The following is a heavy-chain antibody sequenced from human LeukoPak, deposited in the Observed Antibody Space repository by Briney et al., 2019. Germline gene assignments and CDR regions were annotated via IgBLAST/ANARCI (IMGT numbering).Heavy chain of an antibody. CDR1: GFIFSSYS. V-gene: IGHV3-48*01. Sequence: PGGSLRLSCAASGFIFSSYSMNWVRQAPGKGLEWVSYISSSSSTIYYADSVKGRFTISRDNAKNSLYLQMNSLRAEDTAVYYCARDRAGPYSYWGQGTLVTVSS. J-gene: IGHJ4*02. CDR2: ISSSSSTI. CDR3: ARDRAGPYSY. D-gene: IGHD6-19*01.